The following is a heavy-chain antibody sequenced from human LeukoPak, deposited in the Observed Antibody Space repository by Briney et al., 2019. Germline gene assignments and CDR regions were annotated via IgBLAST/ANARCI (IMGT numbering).Heavy chain of an antibody. J-gene: IGHJ5*02. V-gene: IGHV4-59*08. CDR2: IYYSVNT. D-gene: IGHD3-10*01. Sequence: SETLSLTCTVSGLSISNNYWGSVRQPPGKGVEGLGYIYYSVNTNYNPPLESRVTISVDTSKIQYSLKLSSVTPADPAEYYCARHGVRCWFDLWGEGTLVCVSS. CDR3: ARHGVRCWFDL. CDR1: GLSISNNY.